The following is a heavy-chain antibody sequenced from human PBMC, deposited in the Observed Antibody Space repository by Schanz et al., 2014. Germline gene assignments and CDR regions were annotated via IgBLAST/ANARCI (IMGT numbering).Heavy chain of an antibody. D-gene: IGHD6-13*01. CDR1: GFTFSTSA. Sequence: EAHLVESGGGLVQPGGSLRLSCAASGFTFSTSAMSWVRQVPGKGLEWVSAILGLASTTYYADSVKGRFTISRDNAKRSLFLQMNSLRVEDTAVYFCVSQTGSPNYWGQGTLVTVSS. J-gene: IGHJ4*02. V-gene: IGHV3-23*04. CDR3: VSQTGSPNY. CDR2: ILGLASTT.